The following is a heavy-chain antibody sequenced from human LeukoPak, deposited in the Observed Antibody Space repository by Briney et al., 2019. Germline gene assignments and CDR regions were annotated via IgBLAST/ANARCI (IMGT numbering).Heavy chain of an antibody. CDR1: GFTFSSYW. Sequence: PGGSLRLSRAASGFTFSSYWMSWVRQAPGKGLEWVANIKQDGSEKYYVDSVKGRFTISRDNAKNSLYLQMNSLRAEDTAVYYCASSRGYCSGGSCYFRSYLDYWGQGTLVTVSS. CDR2: IKQDGSEK. CDR3: ASSRGYCSGGSCYFRSYLDY. V-gene: IGHV3-7*01. D-gene: IGHD2-15*01. J-gene: IGHJ4*02.